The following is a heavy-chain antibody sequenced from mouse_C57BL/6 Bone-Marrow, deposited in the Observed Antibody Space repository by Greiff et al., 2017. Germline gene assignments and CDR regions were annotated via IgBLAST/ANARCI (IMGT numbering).Heavy chain of an antibody. CDR2: ISDGGSYT. V-gene: IGHV5-4*03. J-gene: IGHJ1*03. Sequence: EVKLVASGGGLVKPGGSLKLSCAASGFTFSSYALSWVRQTPEKRLEWVATISDGGSYTYYPDNVKGRFTISRDNAKNNLYLQMSHLKSEDTAMYYCARKGYYGSSYGYCDVGGTGTTVTVSS. D-gene: IGHD1-1*01. CDR1: GFTFSSYA. CDR3: ARKGYYGSSYGYCDV.